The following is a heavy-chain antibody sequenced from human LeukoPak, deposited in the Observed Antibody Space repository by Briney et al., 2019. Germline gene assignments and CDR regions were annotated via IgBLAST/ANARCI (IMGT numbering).Heavy chain of an antibody. Sequence: ASVKVSCKASGYTFTNYDINWVRRATGQGLEWLGWMNPDTGNTGSAQKFQGRVTMTRNTSISTAYMELSSLRSDDTAVYYCARSPNRYYDIWTGYYNIWFDPWGQGTLVTVSS. V-gene: IGHV1-8*01. CDR2: MNPDTGNT. CDR1: GYTFTNYD. J-gene: IGHJ5*02. D-gene: IGHD3-9*01. CDR3: ARSPNRYYDIWTGYYNIWFDP.